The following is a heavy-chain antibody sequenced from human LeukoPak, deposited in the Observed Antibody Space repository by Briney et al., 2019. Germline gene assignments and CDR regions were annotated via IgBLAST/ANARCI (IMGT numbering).Heavy chain of an antibody. CDR1: GGSISSYY. V-gene: IGHV4-59*01. J-gene: IGHJ4*02. CDR3: ARALSTYYYDSSGYYSSHYFDY. Sequence: SETLSLTCTVSGGSISSYYWSWIRQPPGKGLEWIGYIYYSGSTNYNPSLKSRVTISVDTSKNQFSLKLSSVTAADTAVYYCARALSTYYYDSSGYYSSHYFDYWGQGTLVTVSS. CDR2: IYYSGST. D-gene: IGHD3-22*01.